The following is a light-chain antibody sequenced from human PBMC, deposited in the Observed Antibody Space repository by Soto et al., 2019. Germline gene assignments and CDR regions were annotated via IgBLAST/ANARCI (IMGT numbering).Light chain of an antibody. V-gene: IGLV2-14*01. J-gene: IGLJ2*01. Sequence: QSALTQPASVSGSPGQSITISCTGTSSDVGGYNYVSWYQQHPGKAPKLMIYEVSNRPSGVSNRFSGSKSGNTASLTISGLQAEDEADYYCSSYAGSNMVVFGGGTKVTVL. CDR3: SSYAGSNMVV. CDR2: EVS. CDR1: SSDVGGYNY.